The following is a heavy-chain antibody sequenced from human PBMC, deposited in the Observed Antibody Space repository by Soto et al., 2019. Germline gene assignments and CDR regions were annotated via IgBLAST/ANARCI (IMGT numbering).Heavy chain of an antibody. CDR1: GGSISSSSYY. Sequence: QLQLQESGPGLVKPSETLSLTCTVSGGSISSSSYYWGWIRQPPGKGLEWIGSIYYSGSTYYNPSLKCRVTISVDTSKNQFSLKLSSVTAADTAVYYCARHEKVAVDYWGQGTLVTVSS. D-gene: IGHD2-15*01. V-gene: IGHV4-39*01. CDR2: IYYSGST. CDR3: ARHEKVAVDY. J-gene: IGHJ4*02.